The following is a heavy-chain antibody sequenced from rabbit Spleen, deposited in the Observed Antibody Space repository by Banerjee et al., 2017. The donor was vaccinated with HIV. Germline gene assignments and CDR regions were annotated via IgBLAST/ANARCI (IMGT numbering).Heavy chain of an antibody. Sequence: QQQLEESGGGLVKPGGTLTLTCTASGFSFSNIYWICWVRQAPGKGLEWIACVDSGDGDTYYANWAKGRFTISKTSSTTVTLRMTSLTAADRATYFCARDLVGVIGWNFYLWGQGTLVTVS. V-gene: IGHV1S45*01. J-gene: IGHJ4*01. CDR2: VDSGDGDT. CDR3: ARDLVGVIGWNFYL. D-gene: IGHD1-1*01. CDR1: GFSFSNIYW.